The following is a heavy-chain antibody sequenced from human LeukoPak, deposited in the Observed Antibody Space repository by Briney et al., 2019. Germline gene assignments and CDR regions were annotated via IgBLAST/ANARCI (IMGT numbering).Heavy chain of an antibody. CDR2: MSGDGGII. V-gene: IGHV3-23*01. CDR1: GFTFSTYT. Sequence: GGSLRLSCAASGFTFSTYTMAWVRQAPGGGLEWVSGMSGDGGIIYYADSVKGRFAIYRDNSKSALYLQMNSLRAEDTAVYYCAKDFGRNLGGPGYWGRGTLVTISS. D-gene: IGHD3-10*01. J-gene: IGHJ4*02. CDR3: AKDFGRNLGGPGY.